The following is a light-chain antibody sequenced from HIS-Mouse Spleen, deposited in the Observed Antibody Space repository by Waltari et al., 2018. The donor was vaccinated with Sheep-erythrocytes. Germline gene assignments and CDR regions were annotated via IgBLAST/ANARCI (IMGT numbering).Light chain of an antibody. CDR3: CSYAGSYNHV. J-gene: IGLJ1*01. CDR1: SSDVAGYNY. CDR2: DVS. V-gene: IGLV2-11*01. Sequence: QSALTQPRSVSGSPGQSVTISCTGTSSDVAGYNYVSCYQHHPAKAPKLMIYDVSKRPSGVPDRFSGSKSGNTASLTISGLQAEDEADYYCCSYAGSYNHVFATGTKVTVL.